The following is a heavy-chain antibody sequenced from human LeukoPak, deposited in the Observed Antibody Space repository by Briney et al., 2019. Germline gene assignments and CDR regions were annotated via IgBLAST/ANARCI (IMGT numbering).Heavy chain of an antibody. J-gene: IGHJ4*02. V-gene: IGHV4-39*01. Sequence: KPSETLSLTCTVSGGSISMNNYYWGWIRQPPGKGLEWIGNIYYSGSNYYNPSLKSRVTISVDTSKNQFSLKLSSVTAADTAVYYCARLPRYDFWSWGQGTLVTVSS. CDR2: IYYSGSN. CDR1: GGSISMNNYY. D-gene: IGHD3-3*01. CDR3: ARLPRYDFWS.